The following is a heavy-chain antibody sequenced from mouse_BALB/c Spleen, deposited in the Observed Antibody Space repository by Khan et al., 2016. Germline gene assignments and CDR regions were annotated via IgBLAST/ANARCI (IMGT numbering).Heavy chain of an antibody. V-gene: IGHV10-1*02. CDR3: GRQNWDWYFDV. J-gene: IGHJ1*01. CDR1: GFTFNTYA. Sequence: EVQLVESGGGLVQPKGSLKLSCAASGFTFNTYAMNWVRQAPGKGLEWVARMRSKSYHYATNYADSVKDRFTISRDDSQSMLYLQMNNLKTEDTGMFYCGRQNWDWYFDVWGAGTTVTVSS. CDR2: MRSKSYHYAT.